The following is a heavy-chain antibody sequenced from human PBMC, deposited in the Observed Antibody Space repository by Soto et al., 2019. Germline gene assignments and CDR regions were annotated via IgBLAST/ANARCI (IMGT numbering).Heavy chain of an antibody. Sequence: EVQLVESGGGLVQPGGSLRLSCAASGFTFSSYSMNWVRQAPGKGLEWVSYISSSSSTIYYADSVKGQFTISRDNAKNSLYLQMNSLRDDDTAVYYCARASYHRSGYFGGAFDIWGQGTMVTVSS. CDR2: ISSSSSTI. V-gene: IGHV3-48*02. J-gene: IGHJ3*02. D-gene: IGHD3-3*01. CDR1: GFTFSSYS. CDR3: ARASYHRSGYFGGAFDI.